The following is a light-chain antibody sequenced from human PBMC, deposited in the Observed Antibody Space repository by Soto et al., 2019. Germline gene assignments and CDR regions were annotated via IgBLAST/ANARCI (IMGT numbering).Light chain of an antibody. CDR3: QQGYTTRWT. Sequence: DIQITKSPTSLSASVGDRVTITCRASQNIRSYLNWYQQIPGKAPNLLIYATSILQTEVPSRFSGSGTGTDFTLTINGLQPEDFATYYCQQGYTTRWTFGQGTKVDIK. J-gene: IGKJ1*01. V-gene: IGKV1-39*01. CDR2: ATS. CDR1: QNIRSY.